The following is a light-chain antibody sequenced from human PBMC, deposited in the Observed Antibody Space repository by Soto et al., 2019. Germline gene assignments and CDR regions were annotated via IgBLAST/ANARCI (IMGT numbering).Light chain of an antibody. Sequence: QSALTQPASVSGSPGQSITISCTETSSDVGGYKYVSWYQQHPGRAPKLMIYDVNNRPSGVSSRFSGSKSGNAASLTISGLQAEDEADYYCSSYTSGTTHVIFVGGTKLTVL. CDR1: SSDVGGYKY. CDR2: DVN. V-gene: IGLV2-14*03. CDR3: SSYTSGTTHVI. J-gene: IGLJ2*01.